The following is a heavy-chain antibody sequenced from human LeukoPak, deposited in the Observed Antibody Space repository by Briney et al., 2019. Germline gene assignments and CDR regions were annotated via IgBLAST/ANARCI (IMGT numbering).Heavy chain of an antibody. V-gene: IGHV2-5*01. Sequence: SGPTLVKPTQTLTLTCTFSGFSLSTSGVGVGWIRQPPGKALEWLALIYWNDDKRYSPSPRSRLTITKDTSKNQVVLTMTNMDPVDTATYYCAHTYYYDSSGYPYFDYWGQGTLVTVSS. CDR1: GFSLSTSGVG. CDR3: AHTYYYDSSGYPYFDY. J-gene: IGHJ4*02. CDR2: IYWNDDK. D-gene: IGHD3-22*01.